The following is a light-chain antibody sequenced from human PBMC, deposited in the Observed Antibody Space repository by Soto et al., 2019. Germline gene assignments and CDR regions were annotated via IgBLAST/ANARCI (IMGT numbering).Light chain of an antibody. V-gene: IGLV2-23*02. Sequence: QSALTQPRSVSGSPGQSVTISCTGTSSDVGGYNLVSWYQQHPGKAPKLMIYEVSKRPSGVSNRFSGSKSGNTASLTISGLQAEDEADYYCCSYAGSVVFGGGTKLTVL. CDR2: EVS. CDR1: SSDVGGYNL. CDR3: CSYAGSVV. J-gene: IGLJ2*01.